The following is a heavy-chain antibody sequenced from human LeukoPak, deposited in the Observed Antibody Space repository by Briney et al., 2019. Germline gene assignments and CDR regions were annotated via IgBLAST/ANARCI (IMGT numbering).Heavy chain of an antibody. CDR1: GFTFSSYG. J-gene: IGHJ3*02. CDR2: IRYDGSNK. V-gene: IGHV3-30*02. D-gene: IGHD6-19*01. Sequence: GGSLRLSCAASGFTFSSYGMHWVRQAPGKGLEWVAFIRYDGSNKYYADSVKGRFTISRDNAKNTLYLQMNSLRGEDTAVYYCARVAVGGTRAFDIWGQGTMVTVSS. CDR3: ARVAVGGTRAFDI.